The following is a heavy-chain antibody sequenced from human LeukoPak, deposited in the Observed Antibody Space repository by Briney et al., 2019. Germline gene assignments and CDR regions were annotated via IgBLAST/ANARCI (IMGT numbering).Heavy chain of an antibody. J-gene: IGHJ4*02. V-gene: IGHV1-69*05. Sequence: ASVKVSCKASGGTFSSYAISWVRQAPGQGLEWMGGIIPIFGTANYAQKFQGRVTITTDESTSTAYMELSSPRSEDTAVYYCARVSGGPPYFHYWDQGTLVTVSS. CDR2: IIPIFGTA. CDR3: ARVSGGPPYFHY. CDR1: GGTFSSYA. D-gene: IGHD1-26*01.